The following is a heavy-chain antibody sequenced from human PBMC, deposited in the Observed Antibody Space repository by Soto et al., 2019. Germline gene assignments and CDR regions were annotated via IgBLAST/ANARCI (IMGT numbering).Heavy chain of an antibody. J-gene: IGHJ4*02. CDR3: AHKDPAADLTFDY. Sequence: QITSKESGPTLVKPTQTLTLTCTFSGFSLTTSGVGVGWIRQPPGKALEWLALIYWNDDQYYIPSLKTRLTITKDTCRNPVVLTMSNMDPGDTATYYCAHKDPAADLTFDYWGQGSLLTVSS. CDR1: GFSLTTSGVG. D-gene: IGHD6-13*01. CDR2: IYWNDDQ. V-gene: IGHV2-5*01.